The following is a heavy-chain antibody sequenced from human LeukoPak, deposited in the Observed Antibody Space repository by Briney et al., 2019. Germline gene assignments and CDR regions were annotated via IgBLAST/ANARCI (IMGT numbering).Heavy chain of an antibody. Sequence: PSETLSLTCTVSGGSINSDSDYWGWIRQPPGKGLELIGNIYCSGNTYYNPSLKSRVTISLDTSKNQFSLKLSSVTAADTAVYFCAATGGGDYWGQGTLVTVSS. J-gene: IGHJ4*02. CDR2: IYCSGNT. V-gene: IGHV4-39*07. D-gene: IGHD1-14*01. CDR3: AATGGGDY. CDR1: GGSINSDSDY.